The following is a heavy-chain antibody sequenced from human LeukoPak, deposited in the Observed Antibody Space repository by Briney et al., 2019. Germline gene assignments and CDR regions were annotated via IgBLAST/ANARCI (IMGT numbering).Heavy chain of an antibody. CDR2: ISGSGGST. D-gene: IGHD5-18*01. Sequence: GGSLRLSCAASGFTYSSYAMSWVRQAPGKGLEWVSAISGSGGSTYYADSVKGRFTISRDNSKNTLYLQMNSLRAEDTAVYYCARDDGYSYYYGMDVWGQGTTVTVSS. CDR3: ARDDGYSYYYGMDV. V-gene: IGHV3-23*01. CDR1: GFTYSSYA. J-gene: IGHJ6*02.